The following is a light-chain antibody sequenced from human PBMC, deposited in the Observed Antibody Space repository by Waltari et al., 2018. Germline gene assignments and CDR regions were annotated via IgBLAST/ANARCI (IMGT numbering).Light chain of an antibody. J-gene: IGLJ3*02. CDR1: SSDVGAYDH. CDR2: DVN. Sequence: QSALTQPPSASGSPGQSVTISCTGTSSDVGAYDHVSWYQQHPHTAPKLLIYDVNRRPSGVPDRFSGSKSGNTASLTVSGLQADDEAHYYCVSHGGANNFWVFGGGTMLTVL. CDR3: VSHGGANNFWV. V-gene: IGLV2-8*01.